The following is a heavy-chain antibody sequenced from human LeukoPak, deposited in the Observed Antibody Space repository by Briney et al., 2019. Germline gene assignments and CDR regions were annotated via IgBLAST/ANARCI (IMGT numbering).Heavy chain of an antibody. CDR2: IYYSGST. D-gene: IGHD6-19*01. CDR3: AREKGGSSGWYGYYYYMDV. Sequence: SETLSLTCAVSGGSISSGGYSWSWIRQPPGKGLEWIGYIYYSGSTYYNPSLKSRVTISVDTSKNQFSLKLSSVTAADTAVYYCAREKGGSSGWYGYYYYMDVWGKGTTVTISS. J-gene: IGHJ6*03. CDR1: GGSISSGGYS. V-gene: IGHV4-30-4*07.